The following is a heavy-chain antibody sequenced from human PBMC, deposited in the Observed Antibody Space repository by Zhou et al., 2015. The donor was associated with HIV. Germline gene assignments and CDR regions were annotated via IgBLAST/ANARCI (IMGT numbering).Heavy chain of an antibody. J-gene: IGHJ4*02. Sequence: QVQLVQSGAEVKKPGSSVKVSCKDSGGSFSRYAMNWVRQAPRQGLEWMGAIIPVYDITNYAQKFQGRVTITADESTNTAFMELSSLRSEDTAIYFCVRDGFLRDSGAYWGQGTLVTVSS. CDR3: VRDGFLRDSGAY. CDR1: GGSFSRYA. CDR2: IIPVYDIT. V-gene: IGHV1-69*12. D-gene: IGHD4/OR15-4a*01.